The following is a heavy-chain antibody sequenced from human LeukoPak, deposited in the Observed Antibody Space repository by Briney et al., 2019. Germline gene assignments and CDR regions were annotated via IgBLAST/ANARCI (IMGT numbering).Heavy chain of an antibody. CDR1: GFTFGDYT. J-gene: IGHJ4*02. V-gene: IGHV3-49*03. D-gene: IGHD2-21*01. Sequence: GGSLRLSCTASGFTFGDYTMSWFRQAPGGGLEWVGFIRNKGSGGTTEYAASVKGRFTISRDDSKSIAYLQLNSLKAEDTAVYYCARDLLPMIGGDRVDYWGQGTLVTVSS. CDR3: ARDLLPMIGGDRVDY. CDR2: IRNKGSGGTT.